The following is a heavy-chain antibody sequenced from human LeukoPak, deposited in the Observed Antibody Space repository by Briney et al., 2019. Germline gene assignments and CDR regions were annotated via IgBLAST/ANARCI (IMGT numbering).Heavy chain of an antibody. Sequence: GGSLRLFCAASGFTFSSYGMNWVRQAPGKGLEWVSSISSSSYIYYADSVKGRFTISRDNAKNSLYLQMNSLRAEDTAVYYCASFLHGSGKGGYWGQGTLGTGPS. CDR1: GFTFSSYG. D-gene: IGHD3-10*01. V-gene: IGHV3-21*01. J-gene: IGHJ4*01. CDR2: ISSSSYI. CDR3: ASFLHGSGKGGY.